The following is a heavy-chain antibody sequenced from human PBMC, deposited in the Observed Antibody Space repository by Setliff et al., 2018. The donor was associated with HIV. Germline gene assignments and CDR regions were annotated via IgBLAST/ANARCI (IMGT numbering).Heavy chain of an antibody. V-gene: IGHV1-8*01. CDR3: ASGKGVRGVIIRGGLDV. CDR1: GHPFSNYD. Sequence: ASVKVSCKTSGHPFSNYDIIWVRQATGQGLELMGWMNPNSGATGYAQKFKDRFIMTRDTSISTAYMELSSLTSEDTAVYYCASGKGVRGVIIRGGLDVWGKGTTVTVSS. J-gene: IGHJ6*04. CDR2: MNPNSGAT. D-gene: IGHD3-10*01.